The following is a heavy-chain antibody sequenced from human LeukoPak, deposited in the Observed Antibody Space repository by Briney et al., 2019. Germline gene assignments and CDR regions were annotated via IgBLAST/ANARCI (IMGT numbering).Heavy chain of an antibody. CDR1: GFTFGSYG. CDR3: AKDPRTKYCSSTSCYGRGNYYYGMDV. Sequence: GRSLRLSCAASGFTFGSYGMHWVRQAPGKGLEWVAVISYDGSNKYYADSVKGRFTISRDNSKNTLYLQMNSLRAEDTAVYYCAKDPRTKYCSSTSCYGRGNYYYGMDVWGKGTTVTVSS. D-gene: IGHD2-2*01. J-gene: IGHJ6*04. CDR2: ISYDGSNK. V-gene: IGHV3-30*18.